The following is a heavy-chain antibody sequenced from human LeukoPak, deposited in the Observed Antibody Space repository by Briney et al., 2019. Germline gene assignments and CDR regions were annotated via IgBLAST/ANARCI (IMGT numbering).Heavy chain of an antibody. CDR2: ISGSGAST. J-gene: IGHJ4*02. CDR3: AKETDYNYIYYFDY. D-gene: IGHD5-24*01. V-gene: IGHV3-23*01. Sequence: GGSLRLSCAASGFTFSSYAMHGVRQAPGKGLEWVSGISGSGASTYYADSVKGRFTISRDNSKNTLYLQMNSLRAEDTAVYSCAKETDYNYIYYFDYWGQGTLVTVSS. CDR1: GFTFSSYA.